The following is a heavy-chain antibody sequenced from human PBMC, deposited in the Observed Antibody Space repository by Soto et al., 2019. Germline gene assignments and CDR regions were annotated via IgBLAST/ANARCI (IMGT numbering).Heavy chain of an antibody. D-gene: IGHD3-10*01. CDR3: ARVGPGYYGSGRRSQFDP. CDR2: IYYSGST. Sequence: QVQLQESGPGLVKPSQTLSLTCTVSGGSISSGGYYWSWIRQHPGKGLEWIGYIYYSGSTYYNPSLKSRVTISVDTSKNQFSLKLSSVTAADTAVYYCARVGPGYYGSGRRSQFDPWGQGTLVTVSS. CDR1: GGSISSGGYY. V-gene: IGHV4-31*03. J-gene: IGHJ5*02.